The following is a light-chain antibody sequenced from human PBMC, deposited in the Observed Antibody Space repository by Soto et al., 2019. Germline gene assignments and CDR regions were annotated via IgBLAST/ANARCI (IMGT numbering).Light chain of an antibody. CDR1: ASDIGRYNY. J-gene: IGLJ1*01. V-gene: IGLV2-8*01. Sequence: QSALTQPPSASGSPGQSVTISCIGTASDIGRYNYVSWYQHHPGKAPKLIIYEVTKRPSGVPDRFSGSKSGNTASLTVSGLQADDEADYYCGAWDSSLTTYFFGTGTKVTVL. CDR3: GAWDSSLTTYF. CDR2: EVT.